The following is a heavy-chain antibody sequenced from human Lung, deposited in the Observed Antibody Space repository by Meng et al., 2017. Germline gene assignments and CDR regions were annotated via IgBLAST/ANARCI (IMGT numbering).Heavy chain of an antibody. V-gene: IGHV1-2*06. CDR2: INPKSGDT. D-gene: IGHD6-13*01. Sequence: QLVRTGARGKRPGSSGKVPCKASGYTFPDYWLHWVRRAPGQGLEWMGRINPKSGDTHYAQRFQGRVTMTGDTSISTAYMELSGLRSDDTAMYYCARDEDISAAGKLFGDYWGQGTLVTVSS. CDR1: GYTFPDYW. J-gene: IGHJ4*02. CDR3: ARDEDISAAGKLFGDY.